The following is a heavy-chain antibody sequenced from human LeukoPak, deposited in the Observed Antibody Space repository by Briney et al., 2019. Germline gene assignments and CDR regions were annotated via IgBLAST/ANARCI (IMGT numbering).Heavy chain of an antibody. D-gene: IGHD5-18*01. J-gene: IGHJ4*02. Sequence: SETLSLTCTVSGGSISSYYWSWIRQPARKGLEWIGRIYTSGSTNYNPSLKSRVTMSVDTSKNQFSLKLSSVAAADTAVYYCARDRDSYGQYYFDYWGQGTLVTVSS. V-gene: IGHV4-4*07. CDR1: GGSISSYY. CDR3: ARDRDSYGQYYFDY. CDR2: IYTSGST.